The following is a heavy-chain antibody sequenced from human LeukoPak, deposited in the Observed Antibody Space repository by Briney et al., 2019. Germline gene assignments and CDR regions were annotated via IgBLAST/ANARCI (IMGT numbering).Heavy chain of an antibody. Sequence: GASVTVSCKASGGTFSSYAISWVRQAPGQGLEWMGGIVPIFGTANYAQKFQGRVTITADESTSTAYMELSSLRSEDTAVYYCASNPTVTPYYYYYGMDVWGQGTTVTVSS. CDR2: IVPIFGTA. CDR3: ASNPTVTPYYYYYGMDV. J-gene: IGHJ6*02. D-gene: IGHD4-11*01. CDR1: GGTFSSYA. V-gene: IGHV1-69*13.